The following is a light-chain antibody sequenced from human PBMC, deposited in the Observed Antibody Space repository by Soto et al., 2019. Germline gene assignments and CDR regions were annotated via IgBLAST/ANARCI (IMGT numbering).Light chain of an antibody. CDR3: ASFRRWTILV. J-gene: IGLJ1*01. V-gene: IGLV2-14*01. CDR2: EVN. CDR1: RSDIGDSNF. Sequence: QSALTQPASVSGSPGQSVTISCTGPRSDIGDSNFISWYQHSPGKAPRLLIYEVNNRPSGVSKRFSGSKAGNTASLTISGLLDDDEADYFCASFRRWTILVFGSGTKVTV.